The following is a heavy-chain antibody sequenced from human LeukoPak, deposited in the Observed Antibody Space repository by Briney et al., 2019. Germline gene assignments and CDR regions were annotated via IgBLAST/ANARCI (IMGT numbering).Heavy chain of an antibody. CDR1: GSTFSSYS. CDR3: ARPFAPRRVKGDYDK. J-gene: IGHJ4*02. CDR2: IGSSSSYI. V-gene: IGHV3-21*01. Sequence: GGSLRLSCAASGSTFSSYSMNWVRQAPGKGLEWVSSIGSSSSYIYYADSVKGRFTISRDNAKNSLYLQMNSLRAEDTAVYYSARPFAPRRVKGDYDKWGQGTLVTVSS. D-gene: IGHD4-17*01.